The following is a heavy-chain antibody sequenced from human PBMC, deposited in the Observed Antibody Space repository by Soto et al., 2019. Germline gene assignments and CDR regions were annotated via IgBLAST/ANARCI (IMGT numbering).Heavy chain of an antibody. V-gene: IGHV1-3*05. CDR1: GYTFTSYA. J-gene: IGHJ4*02. CDR3: ARSIVVVTALDY. CDR2: INVGNGNT. D-gene: IGHD2-21*02. Sequence: QVQLVQSGAEEKKPGALVQVSCKASGYTFTSYAMHWVRQAPGQRLEWMGWINVGNGNTKYSQKFQGRVTITRDTSASTAYMELSSLRSEDTAVYYCARSIVVVTALDYWGQRTLVTVSS.